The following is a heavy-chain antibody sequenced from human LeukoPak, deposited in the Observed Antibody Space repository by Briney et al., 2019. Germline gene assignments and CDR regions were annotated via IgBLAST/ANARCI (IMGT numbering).Heavy chain of an antibody. Sequence: GGSLRLSCAASGFTFSSYWMSWVRQAPGKGLEWVANIKQDGSEKYYVDSVKGRFTISRDSSENTVYLQMNSLRADDTAVYYCAKTTAGYSSGRYPGWPVDYWGQGTLVTASS. D-gene: IGHD6-19*01. CDR1: GFTFSSYW. J-gene: IGHJ4*02. V-gene: IGHV3-7*03. CDR3: AKTTAGYSSGRYPGWPVDY. CDR2: IKQDGSEK.